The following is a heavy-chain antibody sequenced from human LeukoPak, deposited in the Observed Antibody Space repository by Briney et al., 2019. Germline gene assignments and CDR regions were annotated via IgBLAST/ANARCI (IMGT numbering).Heavy chain of an antibody. CDR2: IYYSGST. Sequence: SETLSLTCTVSGGSISSYYWSWVRQPPGKGLEWIGYIYYSGSTNYNPSLKSRVTISVDKSKNQFSLKLSSVTAADTAVYYCARGGGGTSRGYFDYWGQGTLVTVSS. D-gene: IGHD2-15*01. CDR3: ARGGGGTSRGYFDY. J-gene: IGHJ4*02. V-gene: IGHV4-59*08. CDR1: GGSISSYY.